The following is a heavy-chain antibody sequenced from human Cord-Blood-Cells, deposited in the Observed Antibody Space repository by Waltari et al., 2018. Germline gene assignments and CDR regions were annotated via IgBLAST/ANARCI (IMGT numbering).Heavy chain of an antibody. Sequence: QVQLQESGPGLVKPSETLSLTCTVSGYSISSGYYWGWIRQPPGKGLEWIGSIYHSGSTYYNPSRKSRVTISVDTSKNQFSLKLSSVTAADTAVYYCARDGSVPAAIGWFDPWGQGTLVTVSS. CDR1: GYSISSGYY. V-gene: IGHV4-38-2*02. D-gene: IGHD2-2*02. J-gene: IGHJ5*02. CDR3: ARDGSVPAAIGWFDP. CDR2: IYHSGST.